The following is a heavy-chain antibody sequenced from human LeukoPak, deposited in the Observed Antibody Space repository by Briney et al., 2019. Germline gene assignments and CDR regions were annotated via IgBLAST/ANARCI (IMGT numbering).Heavy chain of an antibody. CDR3: ARRVFYDILTGYDY. J-gene: IGHJ4*02. D-gene: IGHD3-9*01. CDR2: IYYSGST. V-gene: IGHV4-39*01. Sequence: SGTLSLTCTVSGGSISSSSYYWGWIRQPPGKGLEWIGSIYYSGSTYYNPSLKSRVTISVDTSKNQFSLKLSSVTAADTAVYYCARRVFYDILTGYDYWGQGTLVTVSS. CDR1: GGSISSSSYY.